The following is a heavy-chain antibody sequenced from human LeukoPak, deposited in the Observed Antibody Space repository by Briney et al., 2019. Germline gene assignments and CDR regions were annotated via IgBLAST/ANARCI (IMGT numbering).Heavy chain of an antibody. CDR2: MYYNGRASRT. Sequence: SETLSLTCTVSGGSISGYFWSWIRQPPGKGLEWIGYMYYNGRASRTSFNPSLNSLVTISLDTSRSQFSLKVTSVTAADTAVYYCARKDDYTLDYWGQGTLVTVSS. D-gene: IGHD5-24*01. J-gene: IGHJ4*02. CDR3: ARKDDYTLDY. CDR1: GGSISGYF. V-gene: IGHV4-59*01.